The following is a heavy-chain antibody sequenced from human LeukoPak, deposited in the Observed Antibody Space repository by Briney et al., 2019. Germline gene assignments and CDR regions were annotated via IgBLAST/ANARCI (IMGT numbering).Heavy chain of an antibody. V-gene: IGHV4-39*06. CDR3: ARGRGSSSPGYFDL. CDR1: GGSISSSSYY. D-gene: IGHD6-13*01. Sequence: SETLSLTCTVSGGSISSSSYYWGWIRQPPGKGLEWIGSIYYSGSTYYNPSLKSRVTISVDTSKNQFPLKLSSVTAADTAVYYCARGRGSSSPGYFDLWGRGTLVTVSS. CDR2: IYYSGST. J-gene: IGHJ2*01.